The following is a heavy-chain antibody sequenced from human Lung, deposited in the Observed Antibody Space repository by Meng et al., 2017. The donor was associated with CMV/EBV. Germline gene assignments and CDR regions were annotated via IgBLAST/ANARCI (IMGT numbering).Heavy chain of an antibody. Sequence: QGRLQVLGPGLLKPAGTLSLTCAVSGGSISSSNWWSWVRQPPGMGLEWIGEIYHSGSTNYNPSPKSRVTISVDKSKNQFSLKLSSVTDADTAVYYCASFPPPGKQWLVTDYWGQGTLVTSPQ. CDR2: IYHSGST. V-gene: IGHV4-4*02. CDR3: ASFPPPGKQWLVTDY. D-gene: IGHD6-19*01. CDR1: GGSISSSNW. J-gene: IGHJ4*02.